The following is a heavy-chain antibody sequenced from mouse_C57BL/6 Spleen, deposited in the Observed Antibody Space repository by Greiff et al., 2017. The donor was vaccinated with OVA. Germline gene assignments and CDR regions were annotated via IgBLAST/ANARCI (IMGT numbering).Heavy chain of an antibody. CDR3: AREGNGYHAMDY. CDR1: GFTFSSYT. V-gene: IGHV5-9*01. J-gene: IGHJ4*01. CDR2: ISGGGGNT. Sequence: EVKLVESGGGLVKPGGSLKLSCAASGFTFSSYTMSWVRQTPEKRLEWVATISGGGGNTYYPDSVKGRFTISRDNAKNTLYLQMSSLRSEDTALYYCAREGNGYHAMDYWGQGTSVTVSS.